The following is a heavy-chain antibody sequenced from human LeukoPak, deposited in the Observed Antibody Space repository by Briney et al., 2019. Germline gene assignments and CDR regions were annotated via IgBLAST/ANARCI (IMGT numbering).Heavy chain of an antibody. Sequence: SETLSLTCAVYGGSFSGYYWSWIRQPPGKGLEWIGETNHSGSTDYNPSLKSRVTISVDTSKNQFSLKLSSVTAADTAVYYCARLGYCSSTSCYLDAFDIWGQGTMVTVSS. J-gene: IGHJ3*02. V-gene: IGHV4-34*01. CDR2: TNHSGST. CDR1: GGSFSGYY. CDR3: ARLGYCSSTSCYLDAFDI. D-gene: IGHD2-2*01.